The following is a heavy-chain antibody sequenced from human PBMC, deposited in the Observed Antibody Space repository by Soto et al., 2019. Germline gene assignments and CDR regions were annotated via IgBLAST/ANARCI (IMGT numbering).Heavy chain of an antibody. CDR1: GFTFSSYD. V-gene: IGHV3-30*18. CDR3: AKSSYHLLLIAY. J-gene: IGHJ4*02. Sequence: QVQLVESGGGVVQPGSSLRLSCAASGFTFSSYDMHWVRQAPGKGLEWVALISYDGSNKYYADSVKGRFTISRDNSKNTLYLQMNSLRAEDTAVYYCAKSSYHLLLIAYWGQGTLVTVSS. D-gene: IGHD2-2*01. CDR2: ISYDGSNK.